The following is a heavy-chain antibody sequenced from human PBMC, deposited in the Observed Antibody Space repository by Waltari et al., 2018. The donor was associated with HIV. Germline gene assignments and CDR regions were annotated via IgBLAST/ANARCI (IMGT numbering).Heavy chain of an antibody. CDR2: IMAYTSNT. CDR3: ARAMSIGTGIVTQYYLDY. V-gene: IGHV1-18*01. J-gene: IGHJ4*02. D-gene: IGHD5-18*01. CDR1: GYTFTSYG. Sequence: QVQLVQSGAEVKKPGASVKVSCKASGYTFTSYGISWVRQAPGQGLAGMGWIMAYTSNTNETKKCQGVVTVTTDPPTSTAYRGMRSLRSDDTAVYYCARAMSIGTGIVTQYYLDYWGQGTLVTVSS.